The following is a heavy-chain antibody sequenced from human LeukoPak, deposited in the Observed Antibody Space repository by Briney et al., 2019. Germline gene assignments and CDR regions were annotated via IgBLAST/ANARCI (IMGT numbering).Heavy chain of an antibody. D-gene: IGHD3-10*01. CDR3: ARHADSGFGELAFDY. CDR2: LYYSRST. V-gene: IGHV4-39*01. Sequence: PSETLSLTCTVSGGSISSSPYYWGWIRQPPGKGLEWIGSLYYSRSTYYNPSLKSRVTISVDTSKNQVSLKLTSVTAADTAVYYCARHADSGFGELAFDYWGQGTLVTVSS. CDR1: GGSISSSPYY. J-gene: IGHJ4*02.